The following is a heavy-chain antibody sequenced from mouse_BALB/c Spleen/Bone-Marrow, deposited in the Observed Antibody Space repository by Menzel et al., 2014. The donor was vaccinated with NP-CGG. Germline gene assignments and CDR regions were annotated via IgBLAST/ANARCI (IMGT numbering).Heavy chain of an antibody. CDR2: INPDSRTI. CDR3: ARPDYYGYLNY. Sequence: EVKLMESGGGLVQPGGSLKLSCAASGFDFSRYWMSWVRQAPGKGLEWIGEINPDSRTINYSPSIKDKFIISRDNAKNTLYLRLNKVRSEATALYYCARPDYYGYLNYWGQGAPLTVSS. D-gene: IGHD1-1*01. J-gene: IGHJ2*01. V-gene: IGHV4-1*02. CDR1: GFDFSRYW.